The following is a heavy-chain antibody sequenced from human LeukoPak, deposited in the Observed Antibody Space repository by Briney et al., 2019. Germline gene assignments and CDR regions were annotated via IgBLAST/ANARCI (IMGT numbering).Heavy chain of an antibody. D-gene: IGHD3-10*01. Sequence: ASVKVSCKASGYTFTSYAMGWVRQAPGQGLEWMGWINTNTGNPTYAQGFTGRFVFSLDTSVSTAYLQISSLKAEDTAVYYCAREWFRAPTNWFDPWGQGTLVTVSS. CDR3: AREWFRAPTNWFDP. CDR2: INTNTGNP. CDR1: GYTFTSYA. J-gene: IGHJ5*02. V-gene: IGHV7-4-1*02.